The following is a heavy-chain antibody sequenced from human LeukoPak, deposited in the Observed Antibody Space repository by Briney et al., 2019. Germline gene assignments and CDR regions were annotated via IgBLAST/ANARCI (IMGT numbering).Heavy chain of an antibody. CDR3: AKERGARTAVESYCSSTSCYSRGLDWFDP. Sequence: PGGSLRLSCAASGFTFSSYAMSWVRPAPGKGLEWVSAISGSGGSTYYADPVKGRFTISRDNSKNTLYLQMNSLRAEDTAVYYCAKERGARTAVESYCSSTSCYSRGLDWFDPWGQGTLVTVSS. V-gene: IGHV3-23*01. CDR2: ISGSGGST. CDR1: GFTFSSYA. D-gene: IGHD2-2*01. J-gene: IGHJ5*02.